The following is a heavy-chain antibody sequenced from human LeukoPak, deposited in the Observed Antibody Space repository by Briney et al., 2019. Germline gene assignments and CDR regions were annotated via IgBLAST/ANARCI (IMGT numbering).Heavy chain of an antibody. CDR2: INPNSGGT. CDR3: ARVCDLLRWFGELLYGPDDAFDI. V-gene: IGHV1-2*02. CDR1: GYTFTDYY. Sequence: ASVKVSCKASGYTFTDYYMHWVRQAPGQGLEWMGWINPNSGGTNYAQKFQGRVTMTRDTSISTAYMELSRLRSDDTAVYYCARVCDLLRWFGELLYGPDDAFDIWGQGTMDTVSS. J-gene: IGHJ3*02. D-gene: IGHD3-10*01.